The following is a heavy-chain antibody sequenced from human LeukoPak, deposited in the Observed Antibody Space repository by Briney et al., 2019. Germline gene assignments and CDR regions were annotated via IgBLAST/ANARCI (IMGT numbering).Heavy chain of an antibody. Sequence: SETLSLTCAVSGYSISSGYYWGWIRQPPGKGLEWIGSIYHSGSTYYNPSLESRVTISVDTSKNQFSLKLSSVTAADTAVYYCARSYRDGYNFLDYWGQGTLVTVSS. CDR3: ARSYRDGYNFLDY. D-gene: IGHD5-24*01. CDR2: IYHSGST. V-gene: IGHV4-38-2*01. CDR1: GYSISSGYY. J-gene: IGHJ4*02.